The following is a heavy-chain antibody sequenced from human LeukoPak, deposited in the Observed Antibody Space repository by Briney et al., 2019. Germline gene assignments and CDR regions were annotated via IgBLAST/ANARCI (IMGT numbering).Heavy chain of an antibody. Sequence: GGSLRLSCAASGFTFSSYAMHWVRQAPGKGLEWVAVISYDGSNKYYADSVKGRFTISRDNAKNSLYLQMNSLRAEDTAVYYCARDAAGGKWLVPDAFDIWGQGTMVTVSS. J-gene: IGHJ3*02. CDR1: GFTFSSYA. CDR2: ISYDGSNK. V-gene: IGHV3-30*04. D-gene: IGHD6-19*01. CDR3: ARDAAGGKWLVPDAFDI.